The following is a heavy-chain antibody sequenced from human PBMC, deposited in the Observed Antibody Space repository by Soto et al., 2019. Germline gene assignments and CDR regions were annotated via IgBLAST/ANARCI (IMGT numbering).Heavy chain of an antibody. V-gene: IGHV1-18*01. J-gene: IGHJ4*02. CDR2: INAYNGDT. CDR3: ATEQYYLGFEPDLSGPFDY. Sequence: ASVKVSCKASGYTFTSYGVSWVRQAPGQGLEWMGWINAYNGDTNYSQKFQGRVTITRDTSASTAHMELSSLRSEDTAVYYCATEQYYLGFEPDLSGPFDYWGQGTLVTVSS. CDR1: GYTFTSYG. D-gene: IGHD3-10*01.